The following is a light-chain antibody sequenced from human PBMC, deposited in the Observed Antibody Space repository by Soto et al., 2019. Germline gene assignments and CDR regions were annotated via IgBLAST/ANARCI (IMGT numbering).Light chain of an antibody. CDR2: GVS. V-gene: IGLV2-14*01. Sequence: QSALTQRAPVSGSPGQSSTISCTGTGSDVGGYKYVSWYQQLPGKAPKLMIYGVSYRPSGVSDRFSGSKSGNTASLIISGLQAEDEADYYCSSYASSSPFVFGTGTKVTVL. CDR3: SSYASSSPFV. CDR1: GSDVGGYKY. J-gene: IGLJ1*01.